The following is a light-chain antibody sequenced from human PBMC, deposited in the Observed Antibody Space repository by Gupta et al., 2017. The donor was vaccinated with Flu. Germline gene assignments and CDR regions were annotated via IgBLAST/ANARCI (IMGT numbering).Light chain of an antibody. CDR1: TSGSKS. J-gene: IGLJ3*02. CDR2: DDS. Sequence: SSVLTQPPSVSVAPGQTASLTCGGDTSGSKSVHWYQQKPGQAPVLVLYDDSDRPSGIPDRFSGSNSGNTASLTISRVEAGDEADYYCQVGDISGDHVFGGGTKLTVL. CDR3: QVGDISGDHV. V-gene: IGLV3-21*02.